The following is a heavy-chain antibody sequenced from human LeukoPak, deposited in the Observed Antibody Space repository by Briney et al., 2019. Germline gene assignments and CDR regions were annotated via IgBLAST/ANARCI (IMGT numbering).Heavy chain of an antibody. CDR2: ISGSGGST. CDR3: AKDLVSDYYDSSPVGYY. J-gene: IGHJ4*02. Sequence: GGSLRLSCAASGFTVSSNYESWVRQAPGKGLEWVSAISGSGGSTYYADSVKGRFTISRDNSKNTLYLQMNSLRAEDTAVYYCAKDLVSDYYDSSPVGYYWGQGTLVTVSS. D-gene: IGHD3-22*01. CDR1: GFTVSSNY. V-gene: IGHV3-23*01.